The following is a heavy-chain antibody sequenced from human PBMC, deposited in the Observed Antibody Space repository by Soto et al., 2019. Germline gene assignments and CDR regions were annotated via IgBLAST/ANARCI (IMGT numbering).Heavy chain of an antibody. CDR1: GFTFSSYA. CDR2: ISGSGGST. CDR3: AKVQGYYDSSGYSDAFDI. Sequence: PGGSLRLSCAASGFTFSSYAMSWVRQAPGKGLEWVSAISGSGGSTYYADSVKGRFTISRDNSKNTLYLQMNSLRAEDTAVYYCAKVQGYYDSSGYSDAFDIWGQGTMVTV. J-gene: IGHJ3*02. D-gene: IGHD3-22*01. V-gene: IGHV3-23*01.